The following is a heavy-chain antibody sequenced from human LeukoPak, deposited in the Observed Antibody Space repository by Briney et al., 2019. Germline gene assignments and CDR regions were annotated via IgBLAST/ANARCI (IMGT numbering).Heavy chain of an antibody. CDR2: IYYSGST. J-gene: IGHJ4*02. CDR1: GGSISSYY. V-gene: IGHV4-59*08. D-gene: IGHD2-21*02. Sequence: SETLSLTCTVSGGSISSYYWSWIRQPPGKGLEWIGYIYYSGSTNYNPSLKSRVTISVDTSKNQFSLKLSSVTAADTAVYYCARHSRLLPFDYWGQGTLVTVSS. CDR3: ARHSRLLPFDY.